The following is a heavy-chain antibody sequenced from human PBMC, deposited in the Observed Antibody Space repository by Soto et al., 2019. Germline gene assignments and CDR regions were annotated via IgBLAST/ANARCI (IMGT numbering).Heavy chain of an antibody. V-gene: IGHV3-23*01. Sequence: EVQLLESGGGLVQPGGSLRLSCAASGFTFSSYAMSWGRQAPGKGLEWVSAISGSGGSTYYADSVKGRFTISRDNSKNTLYLQMNSLRAEDTAVYYCAKGGYEVVQYYYYYGMDVWGQGTTVTVSS. CDR2: ISGSGGST. D-gene: IGHD5-12*01. CDR1: GFTFSSYA. CDR3: AKGGYEVVQYYYYYGMDV. J-gene: IGHJ6*02.